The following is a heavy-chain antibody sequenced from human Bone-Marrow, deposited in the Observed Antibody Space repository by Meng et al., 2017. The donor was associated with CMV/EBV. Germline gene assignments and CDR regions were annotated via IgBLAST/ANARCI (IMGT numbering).Heavy chain of an antibody. J-gene: IGHJ6*01. Sequence: SETLSLTCTVSGGSISSSSYYWGWIRQPPGKGLEWIGSIYYSGSTYYNPSLKSRVTISVDTSKNQFSLKLSSVTAADTAVYYCARDGTGVGRYSSSWYPLRLNYYGMDVWGQGTTVTGSS. V-gene: IGHV4-39*07. CDR1: GGSISSSSYY. CDR2: IYYSGST. CDR3: ARDGTGVGRYSSSWYPLRLNYYGMDV. D-gene: IGHD6-13*01.